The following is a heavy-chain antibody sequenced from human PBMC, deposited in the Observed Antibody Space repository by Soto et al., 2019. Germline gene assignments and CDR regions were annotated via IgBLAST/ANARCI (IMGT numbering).Heavy chain of an antibody. V-gene: IGHV1-8*01. J-gene: IGHJ5*02. Sequence: QVQLVQSGAEVKKPGASVKVSCKASGYTFTSYDINWVRQATGQGLEWMGWMNPNSGNTGYAQKFQGRVTKTRNTSISTAYMELSSLRSEDPAVYYCARDPLHYNWFDPWGQGTLVTVSS. CDR1: GYTFTSYD. CDR2: MNPNSGNT. CDR3: ARDPLHYNWFDP.